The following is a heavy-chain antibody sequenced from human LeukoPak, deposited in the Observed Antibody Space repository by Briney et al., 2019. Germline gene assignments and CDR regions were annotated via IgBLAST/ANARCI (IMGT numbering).Heavy chain of an antibody. V-gene: IGHV3-23*01. D-gene: IGHD6-19*01. J-gene: IGHJ4*02. Sequence: GGSLRLSCAASGFTFNRNAISWVRQAPGKGLEWVSTIGGSGDKTFYADSVKGRFTISRDNSKNMVHLQMNSLTGGDTALYYCVRRGDASSGWGDHDFWGQGALVTVSS. CDR3: VRRGDASSGWGDHDF. CDR1: GFTFNRNA. CDR2: IGGSGDKT.